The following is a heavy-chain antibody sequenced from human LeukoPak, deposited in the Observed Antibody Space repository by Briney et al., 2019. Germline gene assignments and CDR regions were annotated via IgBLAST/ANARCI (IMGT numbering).Heavy chain of an antibody. Sequence: GGSLRLSCAASGFTFNNYAMNWVRQAPGKGLEWVSCISGGGGTTYYADSAKGRFTISRDNSQNTLYLQMNSLRAEDTAVYYCARDYADYVGYFFFDYWGQGTLVTVSS. V-gene: IGHV3-23*01. CDR2: ISGGGGTT. CDR1: GFTFNNYA. CDR3: ARDYADYVGYFFFDY. J-gene: IGHJ4*02. D-gene: IGHD4-17*01.